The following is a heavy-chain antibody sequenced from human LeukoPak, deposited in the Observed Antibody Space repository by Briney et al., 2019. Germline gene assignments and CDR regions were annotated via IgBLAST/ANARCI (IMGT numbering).Heavy chain of an antibody. Sequence: PGGSLRLSCAASGFTFSGSTMHWVRQASGKGLEWVGRVGNKASSYATAYAASVKGRFTISRDDSKNTAYLQMNSLKTEDTAVYYCAKSFGYSRSWFDNWGQGTLVTVSS. D-gene: IGHD6-13*01. CDR2: VGNKASSYAT. V-gene: IGHV3-73*01. CDR3: AKSFGYSRSWFDN. J-gene: IGHJ4*02. CDR1: GFTFSGST.